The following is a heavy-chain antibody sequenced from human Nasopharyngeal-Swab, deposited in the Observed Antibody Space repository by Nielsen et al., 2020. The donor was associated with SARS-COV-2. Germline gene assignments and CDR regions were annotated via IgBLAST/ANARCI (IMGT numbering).Heavy chain of an antibody. Sequence: WIRQPPGKGLEWVSAISGSGGSTYYADSVKGRFTISRDNSKNTLYLQMNSLRAEDTAVYYCAKDGSGSGYYYYYYMDVWGKGTTVTASS. CDR3: AKDGSGSGYYYYYYMDV. V-gene: IGHV3-23*01. CDR2: ISGSGGST. J-gene: IGHJ6*03. D-gene: IGHD3-10*01.